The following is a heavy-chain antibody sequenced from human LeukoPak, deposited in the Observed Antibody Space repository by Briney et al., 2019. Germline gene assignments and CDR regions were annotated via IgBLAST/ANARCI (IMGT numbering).Heavy chain of an antibody. D-gene: IGHD5-24*01. CDR2: ISGSGGST. V-gene: IGHV3-23*01. Sequence: GGSLRLSCVASEFTFSSYAMNWVRQAPGKGLEWVSGISGSGGSTYYADSVKGRFTISRDNSKNTLYLQMNSLRAEDTAVYYCARDRGDGYNWRYYYYMDVWGKGTTVTISS. J-gene: IGHJ6*03. CDR3: ARDRGDGYNWRYYYYMDV. CDR1: EFTFSSYA.